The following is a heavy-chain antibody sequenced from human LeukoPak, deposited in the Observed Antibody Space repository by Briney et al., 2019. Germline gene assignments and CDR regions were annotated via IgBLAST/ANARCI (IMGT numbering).Heavy chain of an antibody. Sequence: SQTLSLTCTVSGGSTSSGGYYWSWIRQHPGKGLEWIGYIYYSGSTYYNPSLKSRVTISVDTSKNQFSLKLSSVTAADTAVYYCATTTNIVVVTAIWAFDIWGQGTMVTVSS. J-gene: IGHJ3*02. CDR3: ATTTNIVVVTAIWAFDI. CDR1: GGSTSSGGYY. CDR2: IYYSGST. V-gene: IGHV4-31*03. D-gene: IGHD2-21*02.